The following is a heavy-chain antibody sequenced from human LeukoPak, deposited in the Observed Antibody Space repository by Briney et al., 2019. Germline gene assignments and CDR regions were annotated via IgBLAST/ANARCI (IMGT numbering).Heavy chain of an antibody. V-gene: IGHV3-30*02. J-gene: IGHJ4*02. Sequence: GGSLRLSCAASGFTFSSYGMHWVRQAPGKGLEWVAFIRYDGSNKYYADSVKGRFTISRDNSKNTLYLQMNSLRAEDTAVYYCAKSSGTDYYGSGSYPDYWGQGTLVTVSS. CDR3: AKSSGTDYYGSGSYPDY. CDR1: GFTFSSYG. D-gene: IGHD3-10*01. CDR2: IRYDGSNK.